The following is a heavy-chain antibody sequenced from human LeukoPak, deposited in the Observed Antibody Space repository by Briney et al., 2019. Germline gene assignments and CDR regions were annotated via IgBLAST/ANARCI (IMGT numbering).Heavy chain of an antibody. V-gene: IGHV4-39*07. CDR3: ARVYYGSGSPDAFDI. D-gene: IGHD3-10*01. J-gene: IGHJ3*02. CDR1: GGSISSSSYY. CDR2: IYYSGST. Sequence: PSETLSLTCTGSGGSISSSSYYWGWIRQPPGKGLEWIGSIYYSGSTYYNPSLKSRVTISVDTSKNQFSLKLSSVTAADTAVYYCARVYYGSGSPDAFDIWGQGTMVTVSS.